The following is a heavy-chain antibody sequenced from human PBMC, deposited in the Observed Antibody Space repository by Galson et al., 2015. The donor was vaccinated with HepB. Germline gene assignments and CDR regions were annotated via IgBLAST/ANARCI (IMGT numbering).Heavy chain of an antibody. CDR2: TYYRSKWNS. D-gene: IGHD4-11*01. CDR3: ARDGVTASYYLDF. J-gene: IGHJ4*02. V-gene: IGHV6-1*01. CDR1: GDSVSSTTAA. Sequence: CAISGDSVSSTTAAWNWIRQSPPRGLEWLGRTYYRSKWNSEYAVSVRSRVTINADTSKNHFSLQLTSVTLEDTALYYCARDGVTASYYLDFWGQGTLVTVSS.